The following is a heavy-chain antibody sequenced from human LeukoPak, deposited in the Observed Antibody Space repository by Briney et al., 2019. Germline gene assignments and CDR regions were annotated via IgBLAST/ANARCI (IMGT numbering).Heavy chain of an antibody. J-gene: IGHJ5*01. Sequence: HGGSLRLSCAASGFTFNNYAMSWVRQPPGKGLEWVSAISASVGTTYYADSVKGRFTISRDNSENTLFLQMNSLRAEDTAVYYCAKEPREYCSSTSCPNWFDSWGQGTLVTVSS. D-gene: IGHD2-2*01. V-gene: IGHV3-23*01. CDR3: AKEPREYCSSTSCPNWFDS. CDR2: ISASVGTT. CDR1: GFTFNNYA.